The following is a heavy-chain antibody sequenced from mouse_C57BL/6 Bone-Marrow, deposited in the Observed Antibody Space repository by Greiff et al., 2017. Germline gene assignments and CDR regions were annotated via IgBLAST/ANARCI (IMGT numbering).Heavy chain of an antibody. CDR1: GFTFSDYG. CDR3: AKTYYGSSYVRYFDV. V-gene: IGHV5-17*01. Sequence: EVKVVVSGGGLVKPGGSLKLSCAASGFTFSDYGMHWVRQAPEKGLEWVAYISSGSSTIYYADTVKGRFTISRDNARNTLFLQLTSLRSEGTAMYYCAKTYYGSSYVRYFDVWGTGTTVTVSS. CDR2: ISSGSSTI. D-gene: IGHD1-1*01. J-gene: IGHJ1*03.